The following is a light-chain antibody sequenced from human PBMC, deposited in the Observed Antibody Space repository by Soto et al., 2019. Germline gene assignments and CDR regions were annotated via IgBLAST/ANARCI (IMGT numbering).Light chain of an antibody. V-gene: IGKV1-5*01. CDR2: DAS. CDR3: LQHNSYPLT. J-gene: IGKJ4*01. Sequence: DIQMTQSPSTLSASVGDRVTITCRASQSISSWLAWYQQKPGKAPKFLIYDASSLQSGVPSRFSGSGSGTEFTLNISGLQPDDFATYYCLQHNSYPLTFGGVTKVEIK. CDR1: QSISSW.